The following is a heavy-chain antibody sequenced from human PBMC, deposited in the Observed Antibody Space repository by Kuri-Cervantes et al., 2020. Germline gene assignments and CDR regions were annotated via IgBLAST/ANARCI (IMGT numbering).Heavy chain of an antibody. J-gene: IGHJ3*02. V-gene: IGHV4-34*01. Sequence: SETLSLTCAVYGGSFSGYYWSWIRQPPGKGLEWIWGINHSGSTNYNPSLKSRVTISVDTSKNQFSLKLSSVTAADTAVYYCAGYDYYDSSGYSEGTDAFDIWGQGTMVTVSS. D-gene: IGHD3-22*01. CDR1: GGSFSGYY. CDR3: AGYDYYDSSGYSEGTDAFDI. CDR2: INHSGST.